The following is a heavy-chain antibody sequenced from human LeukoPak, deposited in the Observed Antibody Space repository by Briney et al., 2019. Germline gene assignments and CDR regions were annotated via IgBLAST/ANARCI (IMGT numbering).Heavy chain of an antibody. CDR3: ARRIVRGDYYSDDS. D-gene: IGHD3-22*01. CDR1: GGSISSDY. J-gene: IGHJ4*02. CDR2: IYYSGTT. Sequence: SETLSLTCTVSGGSISSDYWNWIRQPPGKGLEWIGYIYYSGTTYYNPSLKGRVTISLDTSKNQFSLKLNSVTAADTAVYYCARRIVRGDYYSDDSWGQGTLVTVSS. V-gene: IGHV4-59*08.